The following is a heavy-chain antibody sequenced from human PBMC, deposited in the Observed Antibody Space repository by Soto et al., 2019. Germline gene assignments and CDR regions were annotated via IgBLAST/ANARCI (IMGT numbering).Heavy chain of an antibody. CDR3: ARDLRGSYYYYYGMDV. Sequence: QVQLVQSGAEVKKPGSSVKVSCKASGGTFSSYAISWVRQAPGQGLEWMGGIIPIFGTANYAQKFQGRVTITADESTSTAYMALSSLRSEDTAVYYCARDLRGSYYYYYGMDVWGQGTTVTVSS. D-gene: IGHD1-26*01. J-gene: IGHJ6*02. CDR1: GGTFSSYA. CDR2: IIPIFGTA. V-gene: IGHV1-69*01.